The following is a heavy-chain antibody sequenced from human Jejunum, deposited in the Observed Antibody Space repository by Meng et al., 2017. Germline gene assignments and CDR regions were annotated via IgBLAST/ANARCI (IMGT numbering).Heavy chain of an antibody. CDR1: GGSISDYY. Sequence: QVKLQQWGAGLLKPSETLSLTCAVYGGSISDYYWTWIRQPPGKGLEWIGEINDSGSTNYNPSLKSRVTISVGTSKSQFYLRVSYMTAADTAVYYCARGNEYSNYGADFWGQGTLVTVSS. CDR3: ARGNEYSNYGADF. V-gene: IGHV4-34*01. D-gene: IGHD4-11*01. CDR2: INDSGST. J-gene: IGHJ4*02.